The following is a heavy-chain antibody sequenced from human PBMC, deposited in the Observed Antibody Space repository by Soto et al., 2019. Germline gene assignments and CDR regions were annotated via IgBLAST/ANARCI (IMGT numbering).Heavy chain of an antibody. Sequence: PGESVKISCKDSGYSFTSYWIVWVRQMPGKGLEWMGTIYPGDSDTRYSPSFQGQVTISADKSISTAYLQWSSLKASDTSMYYCARLTSYSSGPAGWFDPWGQGTMVTVSS. CDR1: GYSFTSYW. V-gene: IGHV5-51*01. J-gene: IGHJ5*02. CDR2: IYPGDSDT. CDR3: ARLTSYSSGPAGWFDP. D-gene: IGHD6-19*01.